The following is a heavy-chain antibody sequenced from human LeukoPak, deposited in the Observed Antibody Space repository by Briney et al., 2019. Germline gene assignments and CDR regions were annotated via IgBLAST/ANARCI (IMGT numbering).Heavy chain of an antibody. Sequence: AGRSLRLSCAASGFTFSSYGMHWVRQAPGKGLEWVAVIWYDGSNKYYADSVKGRFTISRDNAKNSLYLRMNSLRAEDTAVYYCARGGELLLAPNWYFDLWGRGTLVTVSS. V-gene: IGHV3-33*01. CDR3: ARGGELLLAPNWYFDL. J-gene: IGHJ2*01. D-gene: IGHD2-15*01. CDR2: IWYDGSNK. CDR1: GFTFSSYG.